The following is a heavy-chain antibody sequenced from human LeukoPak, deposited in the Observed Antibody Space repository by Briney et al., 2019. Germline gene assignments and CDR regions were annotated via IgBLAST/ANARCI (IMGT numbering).Heavy chain of an antibody. J-gene: IGHJ4*02. V-gene: IGHV3-48*03. D-gene: IGHD1-26*01. CDR1: GFTFSSYE. CDR2: ISSSGSTI. CDR3: ARHTTSRYVDY. Sequence: GGSLRLSCAASGFTFSSYEMNWVRQAPGKGLEWVSYISSSGSTIYYADSVKGRFTISRDNAKNSLYLQMNSLRAEDTAVYYCARHTTSRYVDYWGQGTLVTVSS.